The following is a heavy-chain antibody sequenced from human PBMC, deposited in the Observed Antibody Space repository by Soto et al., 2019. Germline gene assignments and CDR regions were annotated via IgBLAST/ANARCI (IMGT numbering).Heavy chain of an antibody. CDR2: IHYNGNT. J-gene: IGHJ4*02. Sequence: ASETLSLTCTVSGDSISSYYWSWIRQPPGKGLEWIGNIHYNGNTKYSPSLKSRVTMSVDTSKNHFSLKLISVTTADTAVYFCAREGNLGRWIQPLDSWGQGTLVTVSS. CDR3: AREGNLGRWIQPLDS. D-gene: IGHD2-2*03. V-gene: IGHV4-59*01. CDR1: GDSISSYY.